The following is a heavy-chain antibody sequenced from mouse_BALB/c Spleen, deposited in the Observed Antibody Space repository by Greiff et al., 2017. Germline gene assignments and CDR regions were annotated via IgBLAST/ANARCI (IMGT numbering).Heavy chain of an antibody. CDR2: IWAGGST. J-gene: IGHJ2*01. D-gene: IGHD1-1*01. CDR1: GFSLTSYG. V-gene: IGHV2-9*02. Sequence: QVQLQQSGPGLVAPSQSLSITCTVSGFSLTSYGVHWVRQPPGKGLEWLGVIWAGGSTNYNSALMSRLSISKDNSKSQVFLKMNSLQTDDTAIYYCARNWNSYGSSYFDYWGQGTTLTVSS. CDR3: ARNWNSYGSSYFDY.